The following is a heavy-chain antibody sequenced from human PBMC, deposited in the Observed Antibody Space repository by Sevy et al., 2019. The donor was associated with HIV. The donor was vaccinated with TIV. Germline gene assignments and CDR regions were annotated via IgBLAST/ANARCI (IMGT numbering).Heavy chain of an antibody. J-gene: IGHJ4*02. V-gene: IGHV3-30-3*01. CDR2: ISYDGTYK. Sequence: GGSLRLSCAVSGFSFSHYAFLWVRQAPGKGLEWVSLISYDGTYKYYSDSVKGRFTISRDDSKNTLYLQMNSLRGNDTAVYYCARVAVSYCTDDCYHRFDYWGPGALVTVSS. CDR3: ARVAVSYCTDDCYHRFDY. D-gene: IGHD2-21*02. CDR1: GFSFSHYA.